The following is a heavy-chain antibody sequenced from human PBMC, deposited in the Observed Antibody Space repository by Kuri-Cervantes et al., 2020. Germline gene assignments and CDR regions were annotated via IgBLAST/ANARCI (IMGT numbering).Heavy chain of an antibody. Sequence: SVKVSCKASGVTFSSYSITWVRQAPGQGLEWMGDIDPFSGTATYAQKFQDRVTVTADTSTNTAYMELISLTSDDTALYFCARQPQDSGGWDFFDYWGQGTLVTVSS. V-gene: IGHV1-69*06. CDR2: IDPFSGTA. J-gene: IGHJ4*02. CDR3: ARQPQDSGGWDFFDY. CDR1: GVTFSSYS. D-gene: IGHD6-19*01.